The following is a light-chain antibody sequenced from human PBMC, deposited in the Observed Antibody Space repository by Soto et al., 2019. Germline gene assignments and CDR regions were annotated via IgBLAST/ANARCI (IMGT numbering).Light chain of an antibody. CDR3: TQSHCIPYT. CDR1: QTISTY. J-gene: IGKJ2*01. V-gene: IGKV1-39*01. CDR2: AAS. Sequence: DIQMNQSPSSLSASVGDRVTITCRASQTISTYLNGYQQNPGKAPKLLIYAASTFQIGVPSRFSGSGSGTDFTLTISSLQTADFETYYCTQSHCIPYTFGQRTKLEIK.